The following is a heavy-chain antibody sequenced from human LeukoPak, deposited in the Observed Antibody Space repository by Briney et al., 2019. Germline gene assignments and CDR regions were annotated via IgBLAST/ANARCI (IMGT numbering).Heavy chain of an antibody. CDR3: ARLEWELSAEYFQH. D-gene: IGHD1-26*01. CDR1: GGSINSYY. CDR2: VYYSGST. V-gene: IGHV4-59*01. Sequence: SETLSLTCTVSGGSINSYYWSWIRQPPGKGLDWIGYVYYSGSTNYNPSLESRVTISVDTSKNQFSLKLTSVTAADTAVYYCARLEWELSAEYFQHWGQGTLVTVSS. J-gene: IGHJ1*01.